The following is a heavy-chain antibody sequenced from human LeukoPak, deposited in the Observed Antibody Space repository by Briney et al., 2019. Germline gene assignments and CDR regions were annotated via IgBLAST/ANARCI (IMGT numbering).Heavy chain of an antibody. CDR1: GFTFSSYW. J-gene: IGHJ4*02. CDR3: ARDRYCTTTRCSDY. V-gene: IGHV3-74*03. Sequence: GGSLRLSCAASGFTFSSYWMHWVRHAPGKGLVWVSRINTDGSSTTYADSVKGRFTISRDNAKNTLYLEMNSLRAEDTAVYYCARDRYCTTTRCSDYWGQGTLVTVSS. D-gene: IGHD2-2*01. CDR2: INTDGSST.